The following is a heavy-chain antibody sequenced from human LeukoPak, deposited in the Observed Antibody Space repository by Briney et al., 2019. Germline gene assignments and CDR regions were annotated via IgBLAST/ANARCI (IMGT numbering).Heavy chain of an antibody. J-gene: IGHJ4*02. V-gene: IGHV5-51*01. D-gene: IGHD3-16*02. CDR2: IYPGDSDT. CDR1: GYSFTSYW. Sequence: GESLKISCKGSGYSFTSYWIGWVRQMPGKGLEWMGIIYPGDSDTRYSPSFQGQVTISADKSISTAYLQWSSLKASDTAMYYCARLPDYDYVWGSYRSALGYFDYWGQGTLVTVSS. CDR3: ARLPDYDYVWGSYRSALGYFDY.